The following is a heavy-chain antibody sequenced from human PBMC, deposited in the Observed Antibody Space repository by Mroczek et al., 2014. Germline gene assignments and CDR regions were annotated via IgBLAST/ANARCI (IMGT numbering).Heavy chain of an antibody. Sequence: QLVQSGAEVKKPGASVKVSCKASGYTFTGYYMHWVRQAPGQGLEWMGWINPNSGGTNYAQKFRGRVTMTRDTSISTAYMELSRLRSDDTAVYYCARVIGVTGGSGSYYKPPSDYYGMDVWGQGTTVTVSS. V-gene: IGHV1-2*02. D-gene: IGHD3-10*01. CDR1: GYTFTGYY. CDR3: ARVIGVTGGSGSYYKPPSDYYGMDV. J-gene: IGHJ6*02. CDR2: INPNSGGT.